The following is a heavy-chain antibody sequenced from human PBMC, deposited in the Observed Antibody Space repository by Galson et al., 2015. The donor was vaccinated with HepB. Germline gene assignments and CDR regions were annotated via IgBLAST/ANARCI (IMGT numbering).Heavy chain of an antibody. CDR2: ISFDGRYK. D-gene: IGHD3-22*01. J-gene: IGHJ4*02. Sequence: SLRLSCAASGFIFSNFHMHWVRQAPGKGLEWVAFISFDGRYKFYGDSVKARFTISRDNSWNTLFLQMNSLSVEDTAVYYCVKERAGGFYEGDDHWGQGTLVTVSS. CDR3: VKERAGGFYEGDDH. V-gene: IGHV3-30*18. CDR1: GFIFSNFH.